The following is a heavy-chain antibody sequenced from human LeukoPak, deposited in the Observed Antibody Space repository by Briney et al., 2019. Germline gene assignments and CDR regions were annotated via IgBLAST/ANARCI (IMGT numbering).Heavy chain of an antibody. CDR1: GFIFSSYA. Sequence: GGSLRLSCASSGFIFSSYAMHWVRQAPGKGLEWVAVISYDGSTKYYADSVKGRFIISRDNYKNTLYLQMNRLRAEDTAVYFCARGYYAEDNRFDPWGQGTLVTVSS. D-gene: IGHD3-16*01. CDR3: ARGYYAEDNRFDP. V-gene: IGHV3-30*04. CDR2: ISYDGSTK. J-gene: IGHJ5*02.